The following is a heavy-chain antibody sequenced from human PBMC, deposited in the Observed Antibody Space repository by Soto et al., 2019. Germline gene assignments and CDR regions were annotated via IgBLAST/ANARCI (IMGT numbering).Heavy chain of an antibody. CDR1: GFTFSSYG. Sequence: PGGSLRLFCAASGFTFSSYGMHWVHQAPGKGLEWVAVIWYDGSNKYYADSVKGRFTISRDNSKNTLYLQMNSLRAEDMAVYYSAREWQQLAFDYWRQVTLVTISS. D-gene: IGHD6-13*01. V-gene: IGHV3-33*01. J-gene: IGHJ4*02. CDR2: IWYDGSNK. CDR3: AREWQQLAFDY.